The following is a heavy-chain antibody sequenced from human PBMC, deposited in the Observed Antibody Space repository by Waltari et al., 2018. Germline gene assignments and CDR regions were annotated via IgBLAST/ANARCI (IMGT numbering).Heavy chain of an antibody. CDR3: ASGDFWSGYSN. Sequence: QVQLQESGPGLVKPSATLSLPCPVPGGSIRSHYWSWIRQPPGKGLEWIGYIYYSGSTNYNPSLKSRVTISVDTSKNQFSLKLSSVTAADTAVYYCASGDFWSGYSNWGQGTLVTVSS. CDR1: GGSIRSHY. J-gene: IGHJ4*02. V-gene: IGHV4-59*11. CDR2: IYYSGST. D-gene: IGHD3-3*01.